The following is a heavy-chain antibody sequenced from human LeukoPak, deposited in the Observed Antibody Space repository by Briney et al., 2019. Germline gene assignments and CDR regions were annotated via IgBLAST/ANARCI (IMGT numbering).Heavy chain of an antibody. J-gene: IGHJ4*02. CDR3: ARRRTSFMVRSFDY. D-gene: IGHD3-10*01. CDR2: INHSGST. V-gene: IGHV4-39*07. Sequence: SETLSLTCTVSGGSISNSGYYWGWIRQPPGKGLEWIGEINHSGSTNYNPSLKSRVTISVDTSKNQFSLKLSSVTAADTAVYYCARRRTSFMVRSFDYWGQGTLVTVSS. CDR1: GGSISNSGYY.